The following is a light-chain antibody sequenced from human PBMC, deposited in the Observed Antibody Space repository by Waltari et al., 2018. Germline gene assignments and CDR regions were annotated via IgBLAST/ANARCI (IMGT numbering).Light chain of an antibody. V-gene: IGKV1-5*03. CDR3: QQYRTNPWA. J-gene: IGKJ1*01. Sequence: DIQMTQSPSTLSASVGDRVTLTCRASQNINSWLAWYQQKPGMAPKLLISKASTFESGFPSRFSGSGSGTEFTLTIGSLQPDDLATYYCQQYRTNPWAFGQGTNV. CDR2: KAS. CDR1: QNINSW.